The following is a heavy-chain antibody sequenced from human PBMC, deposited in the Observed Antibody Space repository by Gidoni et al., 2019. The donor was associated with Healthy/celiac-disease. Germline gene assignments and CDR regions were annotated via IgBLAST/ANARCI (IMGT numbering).Heavy chain of an antibody. CDR3: AHDVIPYSSGWYGGENWFDP. V-gene: IGHV2-5*01. J-gene: IGHJ5*02. Sequence: QLTLKESGPTLVKPTQTLTLTCTFSGFSLSTSGVGVGWIRQPPGKALEWLALIYWNDDKRDSPSLKSRLTITKDTSKNQLVLTMTNMDPVDTATYYCAHDVIPYSSGWYGGENWFDPWGQGTLVTVSS. CDR1: GFSLSTSGVG. D-gene: IGHD6-19*01. CDR2: IYWNDDK.